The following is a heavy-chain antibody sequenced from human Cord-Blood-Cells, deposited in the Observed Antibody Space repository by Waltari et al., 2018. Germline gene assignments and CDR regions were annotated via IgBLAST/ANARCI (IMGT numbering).Heavy chain of an antibody. CDR3: ASPSGSGSYYNAFDI. V-gene: IGHV4-59*01. J-gene: IGHJ3*02. D-gene: IGHD3-10*01. Sequence: QVQLQESGPGLVKPSETLSLTCPVPGGSISSYYWSWIRQPPGKGLEWIGYIYYSGSTNYNPSLKSRVTISVDTSKNQFSLKLSSVTAADTAVYYCASPSGSGSYYNAFDIWGQGTMVTVSS. CDR1: GGSISSYY. CDR2: IYYSGST.